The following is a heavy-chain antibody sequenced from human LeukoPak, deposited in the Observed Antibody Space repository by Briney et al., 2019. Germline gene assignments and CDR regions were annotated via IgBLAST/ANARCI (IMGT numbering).Heavy chain of an antibody. CDR2: IYYTGST. J-gene: IGHJ4*02. Sequence: PSETLSLTCSVSGASLSTSPYYWGWIRQPPGKGLEWIGNIYYTGSTYYNVSLNSRVTISIDTSKNLFSLRLNSMTAADTAVYYCAKSGGYGLIDYWGQGTLVTVSS. CDR3: AKSGGYGLIDY. V-gene: IGHV4-39*01. D-gene: IGHD1-26*01. CDR1: GASLSTSPYY.